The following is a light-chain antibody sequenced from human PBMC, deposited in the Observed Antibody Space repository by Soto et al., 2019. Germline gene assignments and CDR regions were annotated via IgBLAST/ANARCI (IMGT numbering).Light chain of an antibody. CDR3: QQHGTSPIT. Sequence: EIVLTQSPGTLYLSPGERATLSCRASQSVSNNYLAWYQQKPGQTPRLLVYGASNRATGIPDRFSGSGSGTDFTLTISRLEPDDFAVYYCQQHGTSPITFGQGTRLEI. CDR2: GAS. CDR1: QSVSNNY. V-gene: IGKV3-20*01. J-gene: IGKJ5*01.